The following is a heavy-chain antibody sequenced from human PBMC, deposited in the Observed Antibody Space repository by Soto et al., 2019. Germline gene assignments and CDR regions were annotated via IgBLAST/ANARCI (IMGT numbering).Heavy chain of an antibody. D-gene: IGHD6-13*01. CDR2: ISAYNGNT. Sequence: AASVKVSCKASGYTFTSYGISWVRQAPGQGLEWMGWISAYNGNTNYAQKLQGRVTMTTDTSTSTAYMELRSLRSDDTAVYYCARVEDGAAAGTMFDYWGQGSLVTVSS. CDR1: GYTFTSYG. CDR3: ARVEDGAAAGTMFDY. V-gene: IGHV1-18*01. J-gene: IGHJ4*02.